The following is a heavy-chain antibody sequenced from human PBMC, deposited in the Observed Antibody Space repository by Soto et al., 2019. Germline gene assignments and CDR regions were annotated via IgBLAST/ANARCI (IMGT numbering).Heavy chain of an antibody. Sequence: QVQLVESGGGVVQPGRSLRLSCAASGFTFSSYGMHWVRQAPGKGLEWVAVIWYDGSNKYYADSVKGRVTISRDNSKNTLYLQMNSLRAEDTAVYYCARTYDSSGYYFSYWGQGTLVTVSS. CDR3: ARTYDSSGYYFSY. V-gene: IGHV3-33*01. D-gene: IGHD3-22*01. CDR1: GFTFSSYG. J-gene: IGHJ4*02. CDR2: IWYDGSNK.